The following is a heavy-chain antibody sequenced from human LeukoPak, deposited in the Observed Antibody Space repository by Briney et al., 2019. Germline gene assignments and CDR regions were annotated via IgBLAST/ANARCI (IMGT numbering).Heavy chain of an antibody. J-gene: IGHJ4*02. CDR3: AREPFYGANFDY. CDR2: IYTSGST. V-gene: IGHV4-61*02. D-gene: IGHD4-17*01. CDR1: GGSISSGSYY. Sequence: PSETLSLTCTVSGGSISSGSYYWSWIRQPAGKGLEWIGRIYTSGSTNYNPSLKSRVTISVDTSKNQFSLKLSSVTAADTAVYCCAREPFYGANFDYWGQGTLVTVSS.